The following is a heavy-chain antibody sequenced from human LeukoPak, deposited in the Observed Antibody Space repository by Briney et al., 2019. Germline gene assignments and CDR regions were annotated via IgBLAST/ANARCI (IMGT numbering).Heavy chain of an antibody. J-gene: IGHJ1*01. CDR3: ARDRGYGSGMT. CDR1: GGSFSGYY. D-gene: IGHD3-10*01. CDR2: INHSGST. V-gene: IGHV4-34*01. Sequence: PSETLSLTCAVYGGSFSGYYWSWIRQPPGKGLEWIGEINHSGSTNYNPSLKSRVTISVDRSKNQFSLKLSSVTAADTAVYYCARDRGYGSGMTWGQGTLVTVSS.